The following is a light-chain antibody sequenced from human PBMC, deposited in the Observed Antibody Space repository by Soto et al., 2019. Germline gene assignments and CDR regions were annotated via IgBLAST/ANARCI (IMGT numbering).Light chain of an antibody. CDR2: GAY. Sequence: EIVLTQSPGTLSLSPWERATLSCSASQSVYKNFLAWYPQKPGQAPRLLINGAYNRATGIPDRFSGSGSGTDFTLTIDRLEPEDFAVYFCQQYGSSPPSVGGGTKVAIK. J-gene: IGKJ4*01. CDR3: QQYGSSPPS. CDR1: QSVYKNF. V-gene: IGKV3-20*01.